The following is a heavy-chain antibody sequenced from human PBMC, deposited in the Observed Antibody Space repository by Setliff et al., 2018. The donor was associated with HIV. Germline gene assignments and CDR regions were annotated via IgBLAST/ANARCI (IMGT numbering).Heavy chain of an antibody. CDR1: GGSIRSFF. CDR3: ALDPGYRRDY. CDR2: IYTSGST. Sequence: SETLSLTCTVSGGSIRSFFWSWIRQPPGKGLEWIDHIYTSGSTNYNPSLKSRVTMSVDTSKNQFSLNLSSVTAADTAVYYCALDPGYRRDYWGQGTLVTVSS. V-gene: IGHV4-4*08. D-gene: IGHD5-12*01. J-gene: IGHJ4*02.